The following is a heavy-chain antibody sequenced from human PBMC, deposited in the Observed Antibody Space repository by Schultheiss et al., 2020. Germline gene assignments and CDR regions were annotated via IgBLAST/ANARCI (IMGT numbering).Heavy chain of an antibody. CDR1: GFTFSTYA. V-gene: IGHV3-21*01. J-gene: IGHJ6*02. CDR2: ISSSSSYI. Sequence: GESLKISCAASGFTFSTYAMSWVRQAPGKGLEWVSSISSSSSYIYYADSVKGRFTISRDNSKNTLYLQMNSLRAEDTAVYYCARENYYGSGRGLYYYYGIDVWGQGTTVTVSS. CDR3: ARENYYGSGRGLYYYYGIDV. D-gene: IGHD3-10*01.